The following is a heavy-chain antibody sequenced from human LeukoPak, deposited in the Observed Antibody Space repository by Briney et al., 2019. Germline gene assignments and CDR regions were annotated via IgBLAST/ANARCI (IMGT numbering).Heavy chain of an antibody. CDR3: ARDLVPPKYRGGVRVLNWFDP. J-gene: IGHJ5*02. D-gene: IGHD3-16*01. CDR2: INTNTGNP. Sequence: GASVKVPCKASGYTFTSYAMNWVRQAPGQGLEWMGWINTNTGNPTYAQGFTGRFVFSLDTSVSTAYLQISSLKAEDTAVYYCARDLVPPKYRGGVRVLNWFDPWGQGTLVTVSS. CDR1: GYTFTSYA. V-gene: IGHV7-4-1*02.